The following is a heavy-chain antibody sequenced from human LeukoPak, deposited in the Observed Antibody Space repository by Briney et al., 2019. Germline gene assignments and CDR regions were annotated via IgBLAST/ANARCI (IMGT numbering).Heavy chain of an antibody. CDR2: VYHSGST. V-gene: IGHV4-34*01. CDR3: ARGVVGATTGNWFDP. J-gene: IGHJ5*02. D-gene: IGHD1-26*01. CDR1: GGSFSGYY. Sequence: SETLSLTCAVYGGSFSGYYWSWIRQPPGKGLEWIGCVYHSGSTYYNPSLKSRVTISVDTSKNQFSLRLSSVTAADTALYYCARGVVGATTGNWFDPWGQGTLVTVSS.